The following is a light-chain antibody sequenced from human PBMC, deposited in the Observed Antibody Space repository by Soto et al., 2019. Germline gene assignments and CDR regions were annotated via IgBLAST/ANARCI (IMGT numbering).Light chain of an antibody. J-gene: IGLJ2*01. CDR1: ISDVGTYNF. CDR2: EVT. CDR3: SSYTSSGTLV. Sequence: QSALTQPASVSGSPGQSITISCTGTISDVGTYNFVSWYQQHPGKAPKLLIYEVTNRPSGVSVRFSGSKSGKTASLTISGLQADDESDYYCSSYTSSGTLVFGGGTKVTVL. V-gene: IGLV2-14*01.